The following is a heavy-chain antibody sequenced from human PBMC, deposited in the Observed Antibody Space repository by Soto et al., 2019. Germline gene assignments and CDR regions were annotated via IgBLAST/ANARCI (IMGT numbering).Heavy chain of an antibody. V-gene: IGHV4-59*01. Sequence: SETLSLTCTVSGGSISSYYWSWIRQPPGKGLEWIGYIYYRGSTNYNPSLKSRVTISVDTSKNQFSLKLSSVTAADTAVYYCARAGGKWLRLGAVTFDIWGQGTMVTVSS. CDR1: GGSISSYY. J-gene: IGHJ3*02. CDR3: ARAGGKWLRLGAVTFDI. CDR2: IYYRGST. D-gene: IGHD5-12*01.